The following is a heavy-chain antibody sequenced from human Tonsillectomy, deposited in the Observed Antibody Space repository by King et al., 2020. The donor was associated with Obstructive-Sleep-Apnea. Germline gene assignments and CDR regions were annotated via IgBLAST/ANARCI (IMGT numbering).Heavy chain of an antibody. CDR2: ISSIGSTI. J-gene: IGHJ4*02. D-gene: IGHD3-10*01. CDR1: GFTFRDYY. Sequence: VQLVESGGGLVKPGGSLRLSCAASGFTFRDYYMSWIRQAPGKGLGGVSYISSIGSTIYYADSVKGRFTISRDNAKNSLYLQMNSLRAEDTAVYYCAYGSGSSPLSFDYWGQGTLVTVSS. V-gene: IGHV3-11*01. CDR3: AYGSGSSPLSFDY.